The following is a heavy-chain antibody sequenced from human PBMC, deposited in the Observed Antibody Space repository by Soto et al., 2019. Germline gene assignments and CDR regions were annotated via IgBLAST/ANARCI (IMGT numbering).Heavy chain of an antibody. D-gene: IGHD4-17*01. CDR1: GGSISSYY. V-gene: IGHV4-59*01. J-gene: IGHJ4*02. CDR2: IYYSGST. Sequence: PSETLSLTCTVSGGSISSYYWSWIRQPPGKGLEWIGYIYYSGSTHYNPSLKSRVTISVDTSKNQFSLKLSSVTAADTAVYYCARGAGYGDYVDYFDYWGQGTLVTVSS. CDR3: ARGAGYGDYVDYFDY.